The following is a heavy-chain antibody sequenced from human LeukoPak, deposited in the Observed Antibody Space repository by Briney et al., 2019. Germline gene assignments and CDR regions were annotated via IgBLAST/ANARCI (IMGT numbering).Heavy chain of an antibody. J-gene: IGHJ5*02. CDR3: AKDEMVGATTNWFDP. Sequence: GGSLRLSCAASGFTLSSYGVHSVRQAPGKGLEWVAVIWYDGSNKYYADSVKGRFTISRDNSKNTLYLQMNSLRAEDTAVYYCAKDEMVGATTNWFDPWGQGTLVTVSS. CDR1: GFTLSSYG. CDR2: IWYDGSNK. D-gene: IGHD1-26*01. V-gene: IGHV3-33*06.